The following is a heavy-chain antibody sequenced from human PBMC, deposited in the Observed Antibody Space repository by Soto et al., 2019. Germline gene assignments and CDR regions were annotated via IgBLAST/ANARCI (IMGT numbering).Heavy chain of an antibody. Sequence: EVQLLESGGVLVQPGGSLRLSCAASGFTFSSYAMSWVRQAPGKGLDWVSTISGSGGSTYYADSVKGRFTISRDNSKDTLYLQMSSLRAEDTAVYYCAKNLLTGGLYYFDYWGQGTLVTVSS. CDR2: ISGSGGST. CDR3: AKNLLTGGLYYFDY. J-gene: IGHJ4*02. D-gene: IGHD7-27*01. V-gene: IGHV3-23*01. CDR1: GFTFSSYA.